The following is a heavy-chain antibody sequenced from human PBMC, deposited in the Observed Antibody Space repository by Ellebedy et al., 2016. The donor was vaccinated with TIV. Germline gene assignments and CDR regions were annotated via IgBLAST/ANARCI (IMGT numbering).Heavy chain of an antibody. D-gene: IGHD6-19*01. Sequence: GRFTISRDNSKNSLYLQMNSLRTEDTAVYFCARAKGIAVAGLPFDYWGQGTLVTVSS. CDR3: ARAKGIAVAGLPFDY. J-gene: IGHJ4*02. V-gene: IGHV3-30*01.